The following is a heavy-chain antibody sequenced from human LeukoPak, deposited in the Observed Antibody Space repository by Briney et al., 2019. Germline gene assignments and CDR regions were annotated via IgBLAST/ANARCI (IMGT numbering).Heavy chain of an antibody. J-gene: IGHJ4*02. D-gene: IGHD3-22*01. CDR2: ISAYNGNT. Sequence: ASVKVSCKASGYTFTSYGISWVRQAPGQGLEWMGWISAYNGNTNYAQKLQGRVTMTTDTSTSTAYMELRSLRSDDTAVYYCVTGITMIGAPDYWGQGTLVTVSS. CDR3: VTGITMIGAPDY. V-gene: IGHV1-18*01. CDR1: GYTFTSYG.